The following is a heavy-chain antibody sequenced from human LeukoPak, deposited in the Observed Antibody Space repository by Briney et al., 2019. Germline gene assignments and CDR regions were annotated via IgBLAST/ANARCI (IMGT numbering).Heavy chain of an antibody. D-gene: IGHD3-3*01. J-gene: IGHJ4*02. CDR1: GFTFSSYS. V-gene: IGHV3-48*01. Sequence: GGSLRLSCAASGFTFSSYSMNWVRQAPGKGLEWVSYVSSSSSTIYYADSVKGRFTISRDNAKNSLYLQMNSLRAEDTAVYYCARSDYDFWSGYYAFDYWGQGTLVTVSS. CDR2: VSSSSSTI. CDR3: ARSDYDFWSGYYAFDY.